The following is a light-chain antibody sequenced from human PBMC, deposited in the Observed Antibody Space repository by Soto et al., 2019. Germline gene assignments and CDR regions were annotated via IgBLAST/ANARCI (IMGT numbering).Light chain of an antibody. J-gene: IGKJ5*01. CDR2: DAS. V-gene: IGKV3-11*01. CDR1: QSINTY. Sequence: NVLTQSPSTLSLSPGEGATLSCRASQSINTYLAWYQQKPGQAPRLLIYDASKRATGIPARFSGSGSGTDFTLTISGLQPDDFATYYCQQYHTFPIAFGQGTRLENK. CDR3: QQYHTFPIA.